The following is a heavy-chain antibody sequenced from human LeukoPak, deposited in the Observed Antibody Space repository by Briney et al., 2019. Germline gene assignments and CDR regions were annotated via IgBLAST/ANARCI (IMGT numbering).Heavy chain of an antibody. CDR3: ARTLMVRGVTGSFDY. Sequence: GESLKISCKGSGYSFTSYWIGWVRQMPGKGLEWMGIIYPGDSDTTYSPSFQGQVTISADKSISTAYLQWSSLKASDTAMYYCARTLMVRGVTGSFDYWGQGTLVTVSS. CDR1: GYSFTSYW. CDR2: IYPGDSDT. J-gene: IGHJ4*02. V-gene: IGHV5-51*01. D-gene: IGHD3-10*01.